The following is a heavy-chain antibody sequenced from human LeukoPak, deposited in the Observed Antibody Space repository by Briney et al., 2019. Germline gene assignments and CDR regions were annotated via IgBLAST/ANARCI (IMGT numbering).Heavy chain of an antibody. D-gene: IGHD3-16*01. V-gene: IGHV3-23*01. Sequence: GGSLRLSCAASGFTFSSYWMSWVRQAPGKGLEWVSGISGSGDVKWYADSVKGRFIISRDNSKNTLYLQMNSLRAEDTAVYYCAQDGASIRFDNWGQGTLVTVSS. J-gene: IGHJ4*02. CDR1: GFTFSSYW. CDR3: AQDGASIRFDN. CDR2: ISGSGDVK.